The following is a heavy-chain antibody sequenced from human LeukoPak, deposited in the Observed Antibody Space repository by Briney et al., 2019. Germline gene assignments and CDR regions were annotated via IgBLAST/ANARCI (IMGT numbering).Heavy chain of an antibody. J-gene: IGHJ4*02. CDR2: IYYSGST. CDR1: GGSISSSSYY. V-gene: IGHV4-39*01. Sequence: SETLSLTCTVSGGSISSSSYYWGWIRQPPGKGLEWIGSIYYSGSTYYNPSLKSRVTISVGTSKNQFSLKLSSVTAADTAVYYCARSKWLRSPFDYWGQGTLVTVSS. D-gene: IGHD5-12*01. CDR3: ARSKWLRSPFDY.